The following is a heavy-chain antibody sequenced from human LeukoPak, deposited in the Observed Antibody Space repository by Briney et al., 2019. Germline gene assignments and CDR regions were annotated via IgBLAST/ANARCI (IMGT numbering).Heavy chain of an antibody. J-gene: IGHJ4*02. V-gene: IGHV3-23*01. CDR2: ISNSGGTA. Sequence: PGGSLRLSCEASGFTFSNFAMTWVRQAPGQGLEWVSGISNSGGTACYADSVKGRVTISRDNSKNTLFLQLNSLSADDAAIYYCAKDRGRSSLFSLDSWGQGTLVTVSS. CDR1: GFTFSNFA. CDR3: AKDRGRSSLFSLDS. D-gene: IGHD6-6*01.